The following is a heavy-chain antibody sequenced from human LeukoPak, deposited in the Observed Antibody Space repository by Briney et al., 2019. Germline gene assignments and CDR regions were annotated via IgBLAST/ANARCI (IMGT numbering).Heavy chain of an antibody. CDR3: ARDPEAQYYDFWSGYFDY. CDR2: IIPIFGTA. J-gene: IGHJ4*02. Sequence: SVKVSCKASGGTFSSYAISWVRQAPGQGIEWMGGIIPIFGTANYAQKFQGRVTITADESTSTAYMELSSLRSEDTAVYYCARDPEAQYYDFWSGYFDYWGQGTLVTVSS. V-gene: IGHV1-69*01. CDR1: GGTFSSYA. D-gene: IGHD3-3*01.